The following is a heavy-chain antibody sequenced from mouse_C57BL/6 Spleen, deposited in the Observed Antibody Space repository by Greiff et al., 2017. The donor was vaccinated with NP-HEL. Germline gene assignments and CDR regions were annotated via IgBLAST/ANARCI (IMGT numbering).Heavy chain of an antibody. J-gene: IGHJ4*01. CDR1: GYTFTSYW. Sequence: VQLQQPGAELVRPGTSVKLSCKASGYTFTSYWMHWVKQRPGQGLEWIGVIDPSDSYTNYNQKFKGKATLTVDTSSSTAYMQLSSLTSEDSAVYYCARDGNYADYYAMDYWGQGTSVTVSS. D-gene: IGHD2-1*01. CDR3: ARDGNYADYYAMDY. V-gene: IGHV1-59*01. CDR2: IDPSDSYT.